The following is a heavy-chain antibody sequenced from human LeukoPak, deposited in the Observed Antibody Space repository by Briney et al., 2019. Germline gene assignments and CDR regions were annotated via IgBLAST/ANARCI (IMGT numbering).Heavy chain of an antibody. CDR3: ARDNYGLYGMDV. D-gene: IGHD4-17*01. CDR2: IWYDGSNK. Sequence: GGSLRLSCAASGFTFSSYGMHWVRQAPGKGLEWVAVIWYDGSNKYYADSVKGRFTISRDNSKNTLYLQMNSLRAEDTAVYYCARDNYGLYGMDVWGQGTTVTVSS. CDR1: GFTFSSYG. J-gene: IGHJ6*02. V-gene: IGHV3-33*01.